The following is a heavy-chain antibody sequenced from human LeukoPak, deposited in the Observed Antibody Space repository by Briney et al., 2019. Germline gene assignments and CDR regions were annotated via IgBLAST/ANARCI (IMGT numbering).Heavy chain of an antibody. J-gene: IGHJ4*02. D-gene: IGHD2-2*01. Sequence: PGGSLRLSCAASGFIFNSYAMHWVRQAPGKGLEWVAVILYDGSNKYHVDSVKGRFTISRDNSKNTLDLQMNSLRAEDTAVYYCARDRCSITSCYYDYWGQGTLVTVSS. V-gene: IGHV3-30-3*01. CDR1: GFIFNSYA. CDR3: ARDRCSITSCYYDY. CDR2: ILYDGSNK.